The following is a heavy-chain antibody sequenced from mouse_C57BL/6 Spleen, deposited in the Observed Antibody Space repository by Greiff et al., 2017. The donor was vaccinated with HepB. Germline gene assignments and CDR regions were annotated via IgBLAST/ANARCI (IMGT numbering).Heavy chain of an antibody. Sequence: VQLQQPGAELVKPGASVKMSCKASGYTFTSYWITWVKQRPGQGLEWIGDIYPGSGSTNYNEKFKSKATLTVDTSSSTAYMQLSSLTSEDSAVYYCASLYEYAHYFDYWGQGTTLTVSS. J-gene: IGHJ2*01. CDR1: GYTFTSYW. CDR3: ASLYEYAHYFDY. D-gene: IGHD2-4*01. V-gene: IGHV1-55*01. CDR2: IYPGSGST.